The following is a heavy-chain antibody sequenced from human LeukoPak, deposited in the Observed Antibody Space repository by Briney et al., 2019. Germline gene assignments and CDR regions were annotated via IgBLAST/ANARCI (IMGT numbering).Heavy chain of an antibody. J-gene: IGHJ4*02. D-gene: IGHD3-22*01. V-gene: IGHV1-8*01. Sequence: ASVKVSCKASGYTFTTYDITWVRQAPGQGLEWMGWINPNSGGTNYAQKFQGRVTMTRNTSISTAYMELSSLRSEDTAVYYCARGPTYYYDSSGYYYWGQGTLVTVSS. CDR3: ARGPTYYYDSSGYYY. CDR2: INPNSGGT. CDR1: GYTFTTYD.